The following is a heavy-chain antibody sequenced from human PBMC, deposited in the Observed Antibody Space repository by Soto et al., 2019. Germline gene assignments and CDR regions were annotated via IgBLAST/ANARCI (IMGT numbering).Heavy chain of an antibody. CDR1: GGTISNYA. CDR2: IIPLFGTT. V-gene: IGHV1-69*12. J-gene: IGHJ5*02. CDR3: ARGGFWSGYYSWLDP. D-gene: IGHD3-3*01. Sequence: QVQLVQSGAEVKKPGSSVKVSCKTSGGTISNYAISWVRQAPGQGLEWMGGIIPLFGTTNYAQKFQGRVTITADESTRTAYMELSSLRSEDTAVYYCARGGFWSGYYSWLDPWGQGTLVTVSS.